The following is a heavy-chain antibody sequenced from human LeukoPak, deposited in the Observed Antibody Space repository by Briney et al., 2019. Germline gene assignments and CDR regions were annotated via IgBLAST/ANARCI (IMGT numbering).Heavy chain of an antibody. CDR1: GGSFSGYY. V-gene: IGHV4-34*01. D-gene: IGHD4-17*01. CDR3: ARLGTVTPLPFDY. CDR2: INHSGST. J-gene: IGHJ4*02. Sequence: SETLSLTCAVCGGSFSGYYWSWIRQPPGKGLEWIGEINHSGSTNYNPSLKSRVTISVDTSKNQFSLKLSSVTAADTAVYYCARLGTVTPLPFDYWGQGTLVTVSS.